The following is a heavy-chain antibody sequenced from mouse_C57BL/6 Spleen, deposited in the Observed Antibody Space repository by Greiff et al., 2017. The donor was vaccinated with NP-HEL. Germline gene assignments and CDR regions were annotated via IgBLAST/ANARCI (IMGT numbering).Heavy chain of an antibody. D-gene: IGHD1-1*01. Sequence: EVKVVESGEGLVKPGGSLKLSCAASGFTFSSYAMSWVRQTPEKRLEWVAYISSGGDYIYYADTVKGRFTISRDNARNTLYLQMSSLKSEDTAMYYCTRGNYYGSPFFDYWGQGTTLTVSS. V-gene: IGHV5-9-1*02. CDR3: TRGNYYGSPFFDY. J-gene: IGHJ2*01. CDR2: ISSGGDYI. CDR1: GFTFSSYA.